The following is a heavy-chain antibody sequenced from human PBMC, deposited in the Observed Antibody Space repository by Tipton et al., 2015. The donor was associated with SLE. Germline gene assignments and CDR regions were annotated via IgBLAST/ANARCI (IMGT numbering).Heavy chain of an antibody. Sequence: LRLSCTVSGGSISGYYWSWIRQPAGKGLEWIGSMYYSGSTYYNPSLKSRVTISVDTSKNQFSLKVRSVTAADTAVYYCARLEWELIDYWGRGTLVTVSS. CDR3: ARLEWELIDY. CDR1: GGSISGYY. J-gene: IGHJ4*02. CDR2: MYYSGST. D-gene: IGHD1-26*01. V-gene: IGHV4-4*07.